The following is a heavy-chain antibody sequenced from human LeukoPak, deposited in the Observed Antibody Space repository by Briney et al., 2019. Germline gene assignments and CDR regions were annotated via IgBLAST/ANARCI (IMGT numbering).Heavy chain of an antibody. CDR1: GGSVSSDY. D-gene: IGHD3-10*01. J-gene: IGHJ3*01. CDR2: IYHSGST. Sequence: SETLSLTCTVSGGSVSSDYWSWIRQPPGKGLEWIGSIYHSGSTYYNPSLKSRVTISVDTSKNQFSLRLKSVTAADTAVYYCARTYYYGSGSYYDSRDGFDVWGQGTMVTVSS. CDR3: ARTYYYGSGSYYDSRDGFDV. V-gene: IGHV4-38-2*02.